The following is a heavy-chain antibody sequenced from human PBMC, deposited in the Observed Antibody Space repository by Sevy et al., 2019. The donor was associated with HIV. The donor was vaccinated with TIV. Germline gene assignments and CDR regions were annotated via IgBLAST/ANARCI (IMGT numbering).Heavy chain of an antibody. D-gene: IGHD3-16*01. J-gene: IGHJ4*01. Sequence: GGSLRLSCTASGFSFSNYVMAWVRQAPGKGLEWVSSVSPTSLSTYFAESVKGRFTISRDNSKNPLDLQMNSLRAEDTAIYYCAKLHSRMIPGNGALDYWGRGTLVTVSS. V-gene: IGHV3-23*01. CDR1: GFSFSNYV. CDR2: VSPTSLST. CDR3: AKLHSRMIPGNGALDY.